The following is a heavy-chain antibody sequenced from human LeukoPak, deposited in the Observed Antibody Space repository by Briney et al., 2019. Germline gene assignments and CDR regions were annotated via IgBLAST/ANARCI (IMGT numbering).Heavy chain of an antibody. D-gene: IGHD1-26*01. CDR3: ARDLGSYYASYFDH. J-gene: IGHJ4*02. Sequence: PGGSLRLSCTASGFTFSTYSMNWVRQAPGKGLEWVSSISSSNSYIYYGDSVKGRFTISRDNAKNSLYLQMNSLRAEDTAVYYCARDLGSYYASYFDHWGQGSLVTVSS. CDR2: ISSSNSYI. CDR1: GFTFSTYS. V-gene: IGHV3-21*01.